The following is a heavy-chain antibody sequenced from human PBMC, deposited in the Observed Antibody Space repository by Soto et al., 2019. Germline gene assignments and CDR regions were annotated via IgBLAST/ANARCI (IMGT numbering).Heavy chain of an antibody. J-gene: IGHJ5*01. Sequence: SETLSLTCSVSGASVTRGGFLWTWIRQHPGKGLEWIGFITYNGRTSYNPSLKSRVTISGDTSKNQFSPKLRSVTAADTAVHYCARAQSYIGSGRYNNLMFDSWGQATQVTVS. CDR2: ITYNGRT. V-gene: IGHV4-31*03. D-gene: IGHD3-10*01. CDR3: ARAQSYIGSGRYNNLMFDS. CDR1: GASVTRGGFL.